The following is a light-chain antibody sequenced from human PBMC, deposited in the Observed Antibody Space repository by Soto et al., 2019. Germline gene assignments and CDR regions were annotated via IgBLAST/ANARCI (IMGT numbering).Light chain of an antibody. Sequence: DIVMTQSSDSLAVSLCDRRTINCKSCQSVLYSSNNKNYLAWYQQKPGQPPKLLIYWASTRESGVPDRFSGSGSGTDFTLTISSLQAEDVAVYYCQQYNNWPWTFGQGTKVDNK. J-gene: IGKJ1*01. CDR1: QSVLYSSNNKNY. CDR3: QQYNNWPWT. CDR2: WAS. V-gene: IGKV4-1*01.